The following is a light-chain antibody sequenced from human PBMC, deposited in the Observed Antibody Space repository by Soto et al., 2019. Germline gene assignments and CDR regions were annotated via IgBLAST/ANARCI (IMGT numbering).Light chain of an antibody. CDR3: QQRTTWPPVT. CDR1: QSVTTR. CDR2: AAS. Sequence: EIVLTQSPATLSLSPGEGATLSCRASQSVTTRLAWYQQKPGQAPRLLIYAASTRAPGIPARFSGSGSATDFTLTTSSLEPEDCAVYYCQQRTTWPPVTFGQGTRLEI. V-gene: IGKV3-11*01. J-gene: IGKJ5*01.